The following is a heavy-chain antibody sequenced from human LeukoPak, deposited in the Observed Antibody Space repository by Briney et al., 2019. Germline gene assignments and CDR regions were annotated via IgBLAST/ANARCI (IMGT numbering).Heavy chain of an antibody. V-gene: IGHV3-73*01. Sequence: GGSLRLSCAASGFTFSGSAMHWVRQASGKGLEWVGRIRSKANSYATAYAASVKGRFTISRDDSKNTAYLQMNSLRAEDTAVYYCARAGGDDYYYYYMDVWGKGTTVTISS. CDR1: GFTFSGSA. CDR2: IRSKANSYAT. D-gene: IGHD2-21*02. J-gene: IGHJ6*03. CDR3: ARAGGDDYYYYYMDV.